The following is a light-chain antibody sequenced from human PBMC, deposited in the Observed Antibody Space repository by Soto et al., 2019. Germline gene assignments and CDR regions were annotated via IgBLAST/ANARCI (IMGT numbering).Light chain of an antibody. Sequence: EIMMTQSAATLSVSPGERATLSCRASQSVSSNLAWYQQKPGQAPRLLIYAASTRPTGIPARFSGSGSGTEFTLTISSLQSEDFAVYYCQQYNNWPWTFGQGTKVDIK. CDR3: QQYNNWPWT. CDR1: QSVSSN. V-gene: IGKV3-15*01. CDR2: AAS. J-gene: IGKJ1*01.